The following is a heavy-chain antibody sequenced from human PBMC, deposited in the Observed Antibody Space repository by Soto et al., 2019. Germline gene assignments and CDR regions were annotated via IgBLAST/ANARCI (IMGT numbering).Heavy chain of an antibody. V-gene: IGHV1-46*01. CDR3: ARDFIPDIVLMVYAPGYYYYGMDV. D-gene: IGHD2-8*01. J-gene: IGHJ6*02. CDR1: GYTFTSYY. Sequence: ASVKVSCKASGYTFTSYYMHWVRQAPGQGLEWMGIINPSGGSTSYAQKFQGRVTMTRDTSTSTVYMALSSLRSEDTAVYYGARDFIPDIVLMVYAPGYYYYGMDVWGQGTTVTVSS. CDR2: INPSGGST.